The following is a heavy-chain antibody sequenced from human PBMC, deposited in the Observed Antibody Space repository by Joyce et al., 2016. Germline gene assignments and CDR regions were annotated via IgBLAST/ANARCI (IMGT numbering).Heavy chain of an antibody. CDR3: VKAGGSYPLYYYYGMDV. Sequence: EVQLVESGGGLVQPGRSLRLSCAASGFTFDEYAMHWVRQVPGKGLEWVSGISLNSGSIGYADSVKGRFTISRDNAKNSLSLQMNSLRAEDTALYYCVKAGGSYPLYYYYGMDVWGQGTTVTVSS. CDR1: GFTFDEYA. J-gene: IGHJ6*02. CDR2: ISLNSGSI. V-gene: IGHV3-9*01. D-gene: IGHD1-26*01.